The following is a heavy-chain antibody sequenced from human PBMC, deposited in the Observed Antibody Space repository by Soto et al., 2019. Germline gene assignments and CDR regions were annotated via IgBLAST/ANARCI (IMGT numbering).Heavy chain of an antibody. D-gene: IGHD2-15*01. CDR3: ARGRYCLTGRCFPNWFDS. CDR1: GDSISTVDYF. J-gene: IGHJ5*01. V-gene: IGHV4-30-4*01. Sequence: SETLSLTCTVSGDSISTVDYFWAWIRQPPGQALEYIGYIYKSTTTYYNPSFESRVAISLDTSKSQFSLTVTSVTAADTAVYFCARGRYCLTGRCFPNWFDSWGQGTLVTVSS. CDR2: IYKSTTT.